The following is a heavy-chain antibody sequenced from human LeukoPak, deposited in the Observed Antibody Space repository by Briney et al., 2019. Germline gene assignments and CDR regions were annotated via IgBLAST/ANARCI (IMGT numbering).Heavy chain of an antibody. CDR1: GFTFSSYS. CDR2: ISSSSSYI. V-gene: IGHV3-21*05. D-gene: IGHD1-26*01. J-gene: IGHJ4*02. Sequence: GGSLRLSCAASGFTFSSYSMNWVRQAPGKGLEWVSYISSSSSYIYYADSVKGRFTISRDNAKNSLYLQMNSLRAEDTAVYYCASYSGSYISNWGQGTLVTVSS. CDR3: ASYSGSYISN.